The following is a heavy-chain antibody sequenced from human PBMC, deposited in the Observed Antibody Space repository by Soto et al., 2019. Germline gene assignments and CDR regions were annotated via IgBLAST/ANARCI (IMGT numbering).Heavy chain of an antibody. CDR1: GFTFSSYW. J-gene: IGHJ3*02. CDR3: ATLVRSAFDI. CDR2: IKQDGSEK. Sequence: LSLTCAASGFTFSSYWMSWVRQAPGKGLEWVANIKQDGSEKYYVDSVKGRFTISRDNAKNSLYLQMNSLRAEDTAVYYCATLVRSAFDIWGQGTMVTVSS. V-gene: IGHV3-7*01.